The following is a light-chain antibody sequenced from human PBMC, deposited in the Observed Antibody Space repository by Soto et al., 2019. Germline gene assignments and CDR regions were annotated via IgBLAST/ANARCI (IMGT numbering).Light chain of an antibody. CDR2: STN. Sequence: QAVVTQEPSFSGSPGGTVTLTCVVRCGSVSTSHFASWYQQTPSPAPRTIIYSTNPRSSGVADRFSGSIFGTTSALTITGAQADEESDYCGMRYMGSGTAVFGGGTQLTVL. CDR3: MRYMGSGTAV. V-gene: IGLV8-61*01. CDR1: CGSVSTSHF. J-gene: IGLJ7*01.